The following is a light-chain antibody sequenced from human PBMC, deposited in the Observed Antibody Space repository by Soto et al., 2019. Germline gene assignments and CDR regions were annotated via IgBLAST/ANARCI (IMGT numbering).Light chain of an antibody. V-gene: IGKV1-39*01. CDR1: QSIISY. CDR3: QQSYDILS. CDR2: AAT. Sequence: DIQMTQSPSSLSASVGDIVTITCRASQSIISYLSWYQQKPGKAPKLLIYAATTLQSGVPSRFSGSGSGTDFTLTISSLLPEDSATYYCQQSYDILSFGGGTKVDIK. J-gene: IGKJ4*01.